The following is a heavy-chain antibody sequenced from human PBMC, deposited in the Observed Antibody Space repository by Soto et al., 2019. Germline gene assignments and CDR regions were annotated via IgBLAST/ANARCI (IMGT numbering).Heavy chain of an antibody. J-gene: IGHJ6*02. CDR2: IYHSGSA. CDR3: ARVEGRFYYGMDV. Sequence: PSDTLSLTCAVSGGSIRSSNCWSWVRQPPGKGLEWIGEIYHSGSANYNPSLKSRVTISVDKSKNQFSLKLSSVTAADTAVYYCARVEGRFYYGMDVWGQGTTVT. V-gene: IGHV4-4*02. CDR1: GGSIRSSNC.